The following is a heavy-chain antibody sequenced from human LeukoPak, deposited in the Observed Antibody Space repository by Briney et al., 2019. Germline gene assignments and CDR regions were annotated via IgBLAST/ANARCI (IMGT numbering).Heavy chain of an antibody. CDR2: IYTSGST. Sequence: PSETLSLTCSVSGGSISRYYWNWIRQPAGKGLEWIGRIYTSGSTNYSPSLKSRVTMSVDTSKNQFSLKLSSVTAADTAVYYCARLIAAAGYYYYYMDVWGKGTTVTVSS. D-gene: IGHD6-13*01. V-gene: IGHV4-4*07. J-gene: IGHJ6*03. CDR1: GGSISRYY. CDR3: ARLIAAAGYYYYYMDV.